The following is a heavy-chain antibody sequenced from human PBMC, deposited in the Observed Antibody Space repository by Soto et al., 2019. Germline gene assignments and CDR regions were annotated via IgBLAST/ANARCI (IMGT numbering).Heavy chain of an antibody. CDR1: GGTFSSYA. Sequence: QVQLVQSGAEVKKPGSSVKVSCKASGGTFSSYAISWVRQAPGQGLEWMGGIIPIFGTANYAPKFQGRVTITADESTSTAYMEVSSLRSEGTAVYYCAREKSGVGATTWDYWGQGTLVNVSS. CDR3: AREKSGVGATTWDY. D-gene: IGHD1-26*01. CDR2: IIPIFGTA. V-gene: IGHV1-69*01. J-gene: IGHJ4*02.